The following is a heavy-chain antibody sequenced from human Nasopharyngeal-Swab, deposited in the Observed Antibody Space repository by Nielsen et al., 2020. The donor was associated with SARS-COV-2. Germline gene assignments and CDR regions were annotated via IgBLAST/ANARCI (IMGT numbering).Heavy chain of an antibody. CDR1: GFTFSSYS. CDR3: ARGQYCSSTSCYARGYYYYYGMDV. D-gene: IGHD2-2*01. Sequence: LSLTCAASGFTFSSYSMNWVRQAPGKGLEWVSSISSSSSYIYYADSVKGRFTISRDNAKNSLNLQMNSLRAEDTAVYYCARGQYCSSTSCYARGYYYYYGMDVWGQGTTVTVSS. CDR2: ISSSSSYI. V-gene: IGHV3-21*01. J-gene: IGHJ6*02.